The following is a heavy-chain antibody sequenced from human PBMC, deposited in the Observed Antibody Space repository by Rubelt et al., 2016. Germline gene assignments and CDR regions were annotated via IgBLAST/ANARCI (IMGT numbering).Heavy chain of an antibody. CDR2: IYYTGFT. Sequence: GPGLVKPSETLSLTCTVSGGSISSSSYYWGWIRQPPGKGLEWIGYIYYTGFTNFNPSLKSRVTISLDTSKNQFSLKLSSVTAADTAVYYCARNLDQLALYFDYWGQGTLVSVSS. V-gene: IGHV4-61*05. J-gene: IGHJ4*02. CDR1: GGSISSSSYY. D-gene: IGHD2-2*01. CDR3: ARNLDQLALYFDY.